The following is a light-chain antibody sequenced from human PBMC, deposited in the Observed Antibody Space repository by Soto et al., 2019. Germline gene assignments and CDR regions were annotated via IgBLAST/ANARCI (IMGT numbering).Light chain of an antibody. CDR3: QHYDGSPRT. J-gene: IGKJ2*01. V-gene: IGKV3-20*01. CDR1: QSVNKDY. CDR2: GVF. Sequence: ETVLTQSPGTVSLSPGERATLSCRTSQSVNKDYLAWYQQKPGQAPRLLLYGVFNRAAGIPGRFSGSGSVTDFTLTISGLEPEDSAVSYCQHYDGSPRTFGQGTKLEIK.